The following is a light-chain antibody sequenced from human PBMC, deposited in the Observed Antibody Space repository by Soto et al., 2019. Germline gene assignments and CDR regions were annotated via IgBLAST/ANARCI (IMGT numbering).Light chain of an antibody. J-gene: IGKJ3*01. CDR1: QSFSSSY. CDR2: GAS. Sequence: EIVLTQSPGTLSLSPGERATLSCRASQSFSSSYLAWYQQKPGQAPRLLIYGASSRATGIPDRFSGSGSGTDFTLTISSLEPEYFAVYYCQHYGSALFTCGPGTKVDVK. V-gene: IGKV3-20*01. CDR3: QHYGSALFT.